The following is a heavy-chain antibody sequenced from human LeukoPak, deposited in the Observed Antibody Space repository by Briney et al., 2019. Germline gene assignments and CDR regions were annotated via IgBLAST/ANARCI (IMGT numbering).Heavy chain of an antibody. V-gene: IGHV4-39*01. D-gene: IGHD2/OR15-2a*01. J-gene: IGHJ4*02. CDR1: GGSISSSSYY. Sequence: SETLSLTCTVSGGSISSSSYYWGWICQPPGKGLEWIGSIYHSGSTYDNPSLKSRVTISVDTSKNQFSLGLSSVTATDTAVYYCASLPHSMILVWGQGTLVTVSS. CDR3: ASLPHSMILV. CDR2: IYHSGST.